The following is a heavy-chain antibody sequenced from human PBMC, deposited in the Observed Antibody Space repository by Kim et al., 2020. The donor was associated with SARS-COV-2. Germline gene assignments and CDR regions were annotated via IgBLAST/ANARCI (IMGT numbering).Heavy chain of an antibody. J-gene: IGHJ4*02. D-gene: IGHD5-18*01. Sequence: SVKVSCKASGGTFSSYAISWVRQAPGQGLEWMGRIIPILGIANYAQKFQGRVTITADKSTSTAYMELSSLRSEDTAVYYCARGGATIQLWYVSWGQGTLVTVSS. V-gene: IGHV1-69*04. CDR2: IIPILGIA. CDR1: GGTFSSYA. CDR3: ARGGATIQLWYVS.